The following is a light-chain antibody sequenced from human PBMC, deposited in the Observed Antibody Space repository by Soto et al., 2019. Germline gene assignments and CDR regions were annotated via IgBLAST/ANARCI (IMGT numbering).Light chain of an antibody. J-gene: IGKJ1*01. CDR3: QHYYSPPWT. V-gene: IGKV4-1*01. CDR2: WAS. CDR1: QSVLYSSSNKNY. Sequence: DIVMTQSPDSLAVSLGERATINCKSSQSVLYSSSNKNYVAWYQQKPGQPPKLLIYWASTRESGVPDRFSGSGSGTDFTLTISSLQAEDVAVYYCQHYYSPPWTFGQGTKVEI.